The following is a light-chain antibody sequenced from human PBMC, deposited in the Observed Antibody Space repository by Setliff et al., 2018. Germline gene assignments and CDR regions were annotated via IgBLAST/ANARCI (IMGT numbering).Light chain of an antibody. V-gene: IGLV1-40*01. CDR2: GNS. CDR3: QSYGGRWSGYG. Sequence: QSVLAQPPSVSGAPGQRVTIACIGSSSDIGAGFSVHWYQQLPGTAPKLLIYGNSNRPSGVPDRFSGSKSGTSASLAITGLQAEDEADYYCQSYGGRWSGYGFGTGTNGTV. CDR1: SSDIGAGFS. J-gene: IGLJ1*01.